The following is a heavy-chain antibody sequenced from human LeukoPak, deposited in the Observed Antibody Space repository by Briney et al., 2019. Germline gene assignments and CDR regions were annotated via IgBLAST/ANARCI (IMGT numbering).Heavy chain of an antibody. CDR1: GFTFSSYE. V-gene: IGHV3-48*03. Sequence: GGSLRLSCAASGFTFSSYEMNWVRQAPGKGLEWVSYISSSGGTIYYADSVKGRFTISRDNAKNSLYLQMNSLRAEDTAVYYCARGVTQWAYWGQGTLVTVSS. D-gene: IGHD2-21*02. J-gene: IGHJ4*02. CDR3: ARGVTQWAY. CDR2: ISSSGGTI.